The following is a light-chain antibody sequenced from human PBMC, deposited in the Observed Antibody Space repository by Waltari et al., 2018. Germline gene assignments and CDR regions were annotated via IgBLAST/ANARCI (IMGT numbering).Light chain of an antibody. V-gene: IGLV1-44*01. CDR2: TDH. CDR1: GSNIGSNH. CDR3: AAWDDSLNGPHVV. J-gene: IGLJ2*01. Sequence: QSVLTQPPSASGTPGQRVVIYCSGSGSNIGSNHVNWYHQLPGTAPKLLIYTDHQRPSGVPDRFSGSKSGTSASLAISGLQSEDEADYYCAAWDDSLNGPHVVFGGGTKLTVL.